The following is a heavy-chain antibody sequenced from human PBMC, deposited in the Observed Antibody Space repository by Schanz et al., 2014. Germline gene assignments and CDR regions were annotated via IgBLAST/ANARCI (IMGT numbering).Heavy chain of an antibody. CDR3: ARDGEAADGCDY. J-gene: IGHJ4*02. CDR2: INPSSGTT. D-gene: IGHD6-13*01. Sequence: QGQLVQSGAEVKKPGASVKVSCKASGYTFTSYGITWVRQAPGQGLEWMGIINPSSGTTRIAQNFQGRLTVTRDTSTSTVYMELSSLRSGDTAVYYCARDGEAADGCDYWGQGTLVTVSS. CDR1: GYTFTSYG. V-gene: IGHV1-46*03.